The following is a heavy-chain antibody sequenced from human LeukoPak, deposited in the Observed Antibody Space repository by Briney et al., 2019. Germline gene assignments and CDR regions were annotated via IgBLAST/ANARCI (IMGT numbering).Heavy chain of an antibody. CDR1: GFTFRSYA. D-gene: IGHD6-19*01. J-gene: IGHJ4*02. Sequence: DGSLPHSCAASGFTFRSYAMNWVRLAPGKGLEWVSSIAGRGDVTYYAYSVKGRFIITRDNSKNTLYLQMSSLRAEDTAVYHCAREDRSSGFYGLDYWGQGTLVTVSS. V-gene: IGHV3-23*01. CDR2: IAGRGDVT. CDR3: AREDRSSGFYGLDY.